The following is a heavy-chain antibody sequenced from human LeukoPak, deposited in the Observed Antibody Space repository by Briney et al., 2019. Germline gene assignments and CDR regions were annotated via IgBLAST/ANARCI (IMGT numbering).Heavy chain of an antibody. V-gene: IGHV3-21*01. CDR3: ARDMTTARFDN. CDR1: GFTFSNYP. CDR2: IISSSTYI. Sequence: GGSLRLSCAASGFTFSNYPMDWVRQAPGKGLEWVSYIISSSTYIYYADSVKGRFTISRDNAKNSLYLQMNSLRTEDTAVYYCARDMTTARFDNWGQGTLVTVSS. J-gene: IGHJ4*02. D-gene: IGHD4-17*01.